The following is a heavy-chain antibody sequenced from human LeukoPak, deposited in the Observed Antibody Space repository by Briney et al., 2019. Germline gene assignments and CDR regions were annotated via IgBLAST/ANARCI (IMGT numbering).Heavy chain of an antibody. D-gene: IGHD3-10*01. CDR1: GFTFSSYW. J-gene: IGHJ4*02. Sequence: RPGGSLRLSCAASGFTFSSYWMSWVRQAPGKGLEWVANIKQDGSEKYYVDSVEGRFTISRDNSKESLHLQMNNLRDEDTAVYYCARSKYTYGSVAFDYWGRGTLVTVSS. CDR2: IKQDGSEK. V-gene: IGHV3-7*01. CDR3: ARSKYTYGSVAFDY.